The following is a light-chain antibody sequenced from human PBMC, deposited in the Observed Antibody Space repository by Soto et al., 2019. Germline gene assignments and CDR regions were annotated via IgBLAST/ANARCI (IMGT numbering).Light chain of an antibody. CDR1: QSVRSN. V-gene: IGKV3-15*01. CDR2: GAF. CDR3: QQYNDWPLT. J-gene: IGKJ1*01. Sequence: EIVMTQSPATLSVSPGERATLSCRASQSVRSNLAWYQQKPGQAPSLLIYGAFTRATGIPARFSGTGSGTEFTLTISSLQSEDFALYYCQQYNDWPLTFGQGTKVDIK.